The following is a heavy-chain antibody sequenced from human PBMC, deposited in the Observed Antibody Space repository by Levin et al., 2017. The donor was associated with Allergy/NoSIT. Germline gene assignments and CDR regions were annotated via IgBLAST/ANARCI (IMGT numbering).Heavy chain of an antibody. CDR1: GFTFRRYW. D-gene: IGHD2-2*01. J-gene: IGHJ5*02. Sequence: GGSLRLSCSASGFTFRRYWMTWVRQAPGKGLEWVANIKQDGSEKYYVDSVKGRFTISRDNGKNSVYLQINSLTAEDTAVYYCAREREVVEPAAVFDPWGQGTLVIVSS. CDR3: AREREVVEPAAVFDP. CDR2: IKQDGSEK. V-gene: IGHV3-7*04.